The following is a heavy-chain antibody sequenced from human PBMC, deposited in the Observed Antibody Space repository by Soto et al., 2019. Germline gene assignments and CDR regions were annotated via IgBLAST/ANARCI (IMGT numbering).Heavy chain of an antibody. V-gene: IGHV3-21*01. CDR1: GFTFSSYS. D-gene: IGHD1-26*01. CDR3: ARSGWELLPYYFDY. Sequence: GGSLRLSCAAPGFTFSSYSMNWVRQAPGKGLEWVSSISSSSSYIYYADSVKGRFTISRDNAKNSLYLQMNSLRAEDTAVYYCARSGWELLPYYFDYWGQGTLVTVSS. CDR2: ISSSSSYI. J-gene: IGHJ4*02.